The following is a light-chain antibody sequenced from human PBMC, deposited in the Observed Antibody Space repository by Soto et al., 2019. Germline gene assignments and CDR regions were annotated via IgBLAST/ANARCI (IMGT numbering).Light chain of an antibody. Sequence: DVPMTPTPADMSASVGGGCTSTCRASQDISNFLVWFQQRPGKVPKRLMYSANRLESGVPSRFSGSGSGTEFTLTISSLQPEDFASYYCLQHKSYPRTFGQGTKV. V-gene: IGKV1-17*03. CDR3: LQHKSYPRT. J-gene: IGKJ1*01. CDR1: QDISNF. CDR2: SAN.